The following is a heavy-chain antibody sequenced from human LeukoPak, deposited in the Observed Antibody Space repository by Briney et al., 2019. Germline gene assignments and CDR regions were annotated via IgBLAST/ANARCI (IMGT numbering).Heavy chain of an antibody. J-gene: IGHJ4*02. D-gene: IGHD3-3*02. CDR3: ARDPIFNHGNYYFDY. V-gene: IGHV3-48*03. Sequence: PGGSLRLSCAASGFTFSSSEMNWVRQAPGKGLEWVSYISSSGSTIYYADSVKGRFTISRDNAKNSLNLQMNSLRAEDTAVYYCARDPIFNHGNYYFDYWGQGTLVTVSS. CDR2: ISSSGSTI. CDR1: GFTFSSSE.